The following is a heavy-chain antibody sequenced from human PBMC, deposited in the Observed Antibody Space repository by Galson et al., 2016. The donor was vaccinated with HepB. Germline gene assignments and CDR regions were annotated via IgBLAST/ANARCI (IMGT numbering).Heavy chain of an antibody. V-gene: IGHV6-1*01. CDR2: TYYRSKWRN. J-gene: IGHJ6*02. CDR1: GDSVSSTSAT. D-gene: IGHD3-10*01. Sequence: CAISGDSVSSTSATWNWIRQSPSGGLEWLGRTYYRSKWRNEYSVSVKSRITIKPDTSTNEFSLELNSVTPEDTAVYYCVRDRKDGAGSPYRMDVWGQGTTVTVSS. CDR3: VRDRKDGAGSPYRMDV.